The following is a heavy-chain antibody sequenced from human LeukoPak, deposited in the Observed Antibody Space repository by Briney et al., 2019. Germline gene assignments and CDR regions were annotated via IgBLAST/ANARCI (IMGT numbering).Heavy chain of an antibody. CDR3: ARGVSYYDSSGYYNEYFQH. J-gene: IGHJ1*01. CDR2: IYYSGST. D-gene: IGHD3-22*01. CDR1: GGSISSGGYY. Sequence: PSQTLSLTCTVSGGSISSGGYYWSWIRQHPGKGLEWIGYIYYSGSTNYNPSLKSRVTISVDTSKNQFSLKLSSVTAADTAVYYCARGVSYYDSSGYYNEYFQHWGQGTLVTVSS. V-gene: IGHV4-31*03.